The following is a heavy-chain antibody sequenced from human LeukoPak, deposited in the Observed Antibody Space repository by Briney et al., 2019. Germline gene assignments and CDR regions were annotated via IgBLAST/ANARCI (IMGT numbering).Heavy chain of an antibody. V-gene: IGHV4-39*07. CDR2: IYFSGST. J-gene: IGHJ6*03. Sequence: SETLSLTCTVSGGSINSGSYYWGWIRQPPGKGLEWIGSIYFSGSTYSNPSLKSRVTISADTSKNQFSLKLSSVTAADTAVYYCASSHRDLYYMDVWGKGTTVTVSS. D-gene: IGHD3-10*01. CDR3: ASSHRDLYYMDV. CDR1: GGSINSGSYY.